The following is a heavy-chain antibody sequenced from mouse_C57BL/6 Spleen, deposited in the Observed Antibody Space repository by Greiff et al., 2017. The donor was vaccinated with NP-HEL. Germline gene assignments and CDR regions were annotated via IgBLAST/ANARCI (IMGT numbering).Heavy chain of an antibody. V-gene: IGHV1-7*01. CDR3: ARRGYFYAMDY. CDR2: INPSSGYT. D-gene: IGHD2-3*01. J-gene: IGHJ4*01. Sequence: QVQLQQSGAELAKPGASVKLSCKASGYTFTSYWMHWVKQRPGQGLEWIGYINPSSGYTKYNQKFKDKATLTADTSSSTAYMQLSSLTYEDSAVYYCARRGYFYAMDYWGQGTSVTVSS. CDR1: GYTFTSYW.